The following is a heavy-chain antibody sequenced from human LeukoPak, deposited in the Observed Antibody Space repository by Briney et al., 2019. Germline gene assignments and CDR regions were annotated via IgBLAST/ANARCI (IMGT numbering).Heavy chain of an antibody. CDR1: GGSFSGYY. D-gene: IGHD6-19*01. J-gene: IGHJ4*02. CDR2: IYTSGST. CDR3: ARVSSAGIWDY. V-gene: IGHV4-4*07. Sequence: PSETLSLTCTVSGGSFSGYYWSWIRQPAGKGLEWIGRIYTSGSTNYNPSLKSRVTMSVDTSKNQFSLKPSSVTAADTAVYYCARVSSAGIWDYWGQGTLVTVSS.